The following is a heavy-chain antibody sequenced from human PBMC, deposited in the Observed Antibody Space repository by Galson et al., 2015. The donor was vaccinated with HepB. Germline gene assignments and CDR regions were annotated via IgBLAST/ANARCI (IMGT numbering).Heavy chain of an antibody. J-gene: IGHJ3*02. CDR3: VKGYSGSHLTAFHI. CDR1: GFNFNSYT. Sequence: SLRLSCAASGFNFNSYTMHWVRQAPGKGLEYVSAISNSGGSTYYADSVKGRFTISRDNSKNTLFLQVSSLRTEDTAVFYCVKGYSGSHLTAFHIWGQGTMVT. V-gene: IGHV3-64D*06. CDR2: ISNSGGST. D-gene: IGHD1-26*01.